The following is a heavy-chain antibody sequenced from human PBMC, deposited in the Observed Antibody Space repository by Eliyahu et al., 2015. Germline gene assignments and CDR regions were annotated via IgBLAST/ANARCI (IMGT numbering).Heavy chain of an antibody. CDR2: ISGSGRTS. Sequence: EVQLLESGGGLVQPGGSLRLSCGASGFXFSXYAMNWVRQAPGKGLDWVSSISGSGRTSYYADSVKGRFTVSRDNSKNTLYLQMNSLRAEDTAVYYCAKDLLVMTTVIPGWFDPWGQGTLVTVSS. J-gene: IGHJ5*02. CDR1: GFXFSXYA. V-gene: IGHV3-23*01. D-gene: IGHD4-17*01. CDR3: AKDLLVMTTVIPGWFDP.